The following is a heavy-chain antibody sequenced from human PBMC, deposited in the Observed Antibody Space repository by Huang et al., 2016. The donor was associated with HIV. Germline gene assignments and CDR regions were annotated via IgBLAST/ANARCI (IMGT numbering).Heavy chain of an antibody. V-gene: IGHV1-18*01. CDR1: GYTFSGYA. Sequence: QVKLVQSGAEVKKPGASVKVSCKTSGYTFSGYAITWVRQAPGQGLEWMGLVSPYNGETNYWQNLQGRVTMTTDMSTTTAYMELRSLTSDDTAIYYCARKFGRDFDYWGQGTLVTVSS. D-gene: IGHD3-16*01. J-gene: IGHJ4*02. CDR3: ARKFGRDFDY. CDR2: VSPYNGET.